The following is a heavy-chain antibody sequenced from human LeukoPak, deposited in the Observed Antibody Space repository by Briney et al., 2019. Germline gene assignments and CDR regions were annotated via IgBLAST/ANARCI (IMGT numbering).Heavy chain of an antibody. V-gene: IGHV4-34*01. D-gene: IGHD3-10*01. J-gene: IGHJ6*03. CDR1: GGSFSGYY. CDR2: MTHSGST. CDR3: ARDHYYGSGSYYIAYYYYMDV. Sequence: SETLSLTCAVYGGSFSGYYWNWIRQPQGKGLEWIGEMTHSGSTNYNPSLKSRVTISVDTSKNQFSLKLSSVTAADTAVYYCARDHYYGSGSYYIAYYYYMDVWGKGTTVTISS.